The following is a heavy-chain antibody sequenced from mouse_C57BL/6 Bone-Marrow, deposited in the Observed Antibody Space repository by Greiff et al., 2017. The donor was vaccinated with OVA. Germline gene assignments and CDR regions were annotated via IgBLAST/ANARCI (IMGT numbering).Heavy chain of an antibody. V-gene: IGHV2-2*01. CDR1: GFSLTSYG. CDR3: ASYYYALAMDY. J-gene: IGHJ4*01. CDR2: IWRGGST. D-gene: IGHD1-1*01. Sequence: QVQLQQSGPGLVQPSQSLSITCTVSGFSLTSYGVHWVRQSPGKGLEWLGVIWRGGSTDYNAAFISRLSISKDNSKSQVFFKMNSLQADDTAIYYCASYYYALAMDYWGQGTSVTVSS.